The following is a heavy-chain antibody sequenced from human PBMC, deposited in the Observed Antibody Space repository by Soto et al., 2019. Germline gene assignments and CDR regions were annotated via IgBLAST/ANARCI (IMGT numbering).Heavy chain of an antibody. J-gene: IGHJ6*02. CDR1: GGSISSGDYY. D-gene: IGHD1-7*01. V-gene: IGHV4-30-4*01. Sequence: KPWETLSLTCTVSGGSISSGDYYWSWIRQPPGKGREWIGYIYYSGSTYYNPSLKSRVTISVDTSKNQFSLKLSSVTAADTAVYYCARARYNWNYRYYYYGMDVWGQGTTVTVSS. CDR2: IYYSGST. CDR3: ARARYNWNYRYYYYGMDV.